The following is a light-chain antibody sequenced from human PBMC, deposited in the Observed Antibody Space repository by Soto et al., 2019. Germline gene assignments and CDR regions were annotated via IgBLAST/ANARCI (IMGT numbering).Light chain of an antibody. J-gene: IGKJ2*01. CDR3: QKSYSIPYT. CDR1: QSISTY. V-gene: IGKV1-39*01. CDR2: AAS. Sequence: DIQMTQSPSSLSASLGDRVTITCRASQSISTYLNWYQQKPGKAPKLLIYAASTLQSGVPSRFSGSGSGTDFTLTISSLQPEDFATYYCQKSYSIPYTFGQGTKLEI.